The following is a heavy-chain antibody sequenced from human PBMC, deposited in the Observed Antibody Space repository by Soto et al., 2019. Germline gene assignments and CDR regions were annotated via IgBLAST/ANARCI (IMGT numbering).Heavy chain of an antibody. V-gene: IGHV3-23*01. Sequence: GGSLRLSCAASGFTFSSYAMTWVRQAPAKGLEWVSAIRVSGGSTYYADSVKGRFTISRDNSKNTLYLQMSSLRAEDTAIYFCAKDRCIWLLSGFDYWGQGTLVTVSS. CDR3: AKDRCIWLLSGFDY. CDR1: GFTFSSYA. J-gene: IGHJ4*02. CDR2: IRVSGGST. D-gene: IGHD3-9*01.